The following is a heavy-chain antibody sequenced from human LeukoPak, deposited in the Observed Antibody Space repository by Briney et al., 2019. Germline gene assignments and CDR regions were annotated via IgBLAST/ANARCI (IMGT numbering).Heavy chain of an antibody. Sequence: PGRALRLSCAASGFTFSSYGMHRVRQAPGKGLERVAVIWYDGSNKYYADSVKGRFTISRDNSKNTLYLQMNSLRAEDTAVYYCARALYSSGWYDPYYYYGMDVWGQGTTVTVSS. CDR1: GFTFSSYG. CDR2: IWYDGSNK. V-gene: IGHV3-33*01. CDR3: ARALYSSGWYDPYYYYGMDV. J-gene: IGHJ6*02. D-gene: IGHD6-19*01.